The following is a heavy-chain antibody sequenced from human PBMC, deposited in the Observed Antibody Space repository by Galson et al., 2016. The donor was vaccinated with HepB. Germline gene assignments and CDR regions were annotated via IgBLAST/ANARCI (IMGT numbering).Heavy chain of an antibody. CDR3: AKGIGYYDSSGYDNFDN. D-gene: IGHD3-22*01. J-gene: IGHJ4*02. Sequence: SLRLSCAASGFTFSSYAMSWVRQAPGKGLEWVSTVNGNGVRTYYADSVKGRFTISRDNSKNTLYLQMNSLRVEDTAVYYCAKGIGYYDSSGYDNFDNWGQGTLVTASS. CDR1: GFTFSSYA. V-gene: IGHV3-23*01. CDR2: VNGNGVRT.